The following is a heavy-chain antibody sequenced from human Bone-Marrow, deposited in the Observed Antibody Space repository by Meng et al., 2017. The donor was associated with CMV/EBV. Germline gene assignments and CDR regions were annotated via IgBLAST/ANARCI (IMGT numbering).Heavy chain of an antibody. CDR2: IYYSGST. CDR3: ARGGYGDYEYDY. J-gene: IGHJ4*02. CDR1: GGSISSHY. V-gene: IGHV4-59*11. D-gene: IGHD4-17*01. Sequence: SETLSLTCTVSGGSISSHYWSWIRQPPGKGLEWIGYIYYSGSTNYNPSLKSRVTISVDTSKNQFSLKLSSVTAADTAVYYCARGGYGDYEYDYWGQGTLVTVSS.